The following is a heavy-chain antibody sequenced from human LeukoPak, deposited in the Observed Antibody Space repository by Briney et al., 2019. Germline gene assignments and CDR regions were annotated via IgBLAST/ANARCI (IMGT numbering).Heavy chain of an antibody. D-gene: IGHD6-13*01. V-gene: IGHV4-4*02. CDR2: IYHSGST. CDR3: AREVYSSSWYDY. J-gene: IGHJ4*02. Sequence: PSETLSLTCAVSGGSISSSNWWSWVRQPPGKGLEWIGEIYHSGSTNYNPSLKSRLTISVDKSKNQFSLKLSSVTAADTAVYYCAREVYSSSWYDYWGQGTLVTVSS. CDR1: GGSISSSNW.